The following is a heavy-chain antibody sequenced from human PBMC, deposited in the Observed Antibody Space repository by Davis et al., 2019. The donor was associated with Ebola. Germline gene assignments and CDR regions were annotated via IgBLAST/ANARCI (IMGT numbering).Heavy chain of an antibody. CDR1: GFTFSSYG. D-gene: IGHD6-13*01. CDR2: IKQDGSEK. Sequence: GGSLRLSCAASGFTFSSYGMHWVRQAPGKGLEWVANIKQDGSEKYYVDSVKGRFTISRDNSKYLLYLQMNSLRADDTAVYYCARVGGHSNNWDEFDYWGQGTLVTVSS. J-gene: IGHJ4*02. V-gene: IGHV3-7*03. CDR3: ARVGGHSNNWDEFDY.